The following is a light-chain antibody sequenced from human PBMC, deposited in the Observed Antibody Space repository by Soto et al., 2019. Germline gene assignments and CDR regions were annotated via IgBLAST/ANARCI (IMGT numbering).Light chain of an antibody. CDR2: KYD. Sequence: QSVLTQAPSASGTPGQRVTISCSGSSLNIGSNYVYWYQQLPGTAHKLVIYKYDQRPSGVPDRFSGSKSGTSASLAISGLRSEDEADYYCCSYGKVFGTGTKLTVL. V-gene: IGLV1-47*01. CDR3: CSYGKV. J-gene: IGLJ1*01. CDR1: SLNIGSNY.